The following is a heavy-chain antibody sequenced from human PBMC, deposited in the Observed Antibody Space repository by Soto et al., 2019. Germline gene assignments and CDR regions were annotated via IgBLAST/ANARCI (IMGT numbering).Heavy chain of an antibody. CDR3: AASCVGCGGFNYYGMDV. CDR2: FHNSGNP. D-gene: IGHD2-21*01. CDR1: GGSISGYH. Sequence: PSETLSLTCSISGGSISGYHWNWIRQTPGKGVEWIGYFHNSGNPNYSSSLKSRVTISVDMSENQSSLKLTSVTAADTAVYYCAASCVGCGGFNYYGMDVWGQGTTVTVSS. J-gene: IGHJ6*02. V-gene: IGHV4-59*12.